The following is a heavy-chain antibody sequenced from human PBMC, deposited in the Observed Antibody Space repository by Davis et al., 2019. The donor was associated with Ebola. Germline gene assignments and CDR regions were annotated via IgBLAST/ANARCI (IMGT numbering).Heavy chain of an antibody. V-gene: IGHV3-11*03. Sequence: GGSLRLSCTVSGCSISSDIYYWTWIRQHPGKGLEWISHMSTSDDTFTKYSDSVRGRFTISRDNARNSVFLQMDSVTVEDTAVYYCARSRSFYFDYWGQGSLVTVAS. CDR1: GCSISSDIYY. CDR3: ARSRSFYFDY. J-gene: IGHJ4*02. CDR2: MSTSDDTFT.